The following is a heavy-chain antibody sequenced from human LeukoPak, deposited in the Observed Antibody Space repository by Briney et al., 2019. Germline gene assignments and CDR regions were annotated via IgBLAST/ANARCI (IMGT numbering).Heavy chain of an antibody. D-gene: IGHD2/OR15-2a*01. CDR2: INSDGSSR. CDR3: AREIGEFDY. V-gene: IGHV3-74*01. J-gene: IGHJ4*02. Sequence: PGGSLRLSCAASGFTFSNYWMSWVRQAPGKGLVWVSRINSDGSSRHYADSVKGRFTISRDNAKNTLHLQMTSLRAEDTAIYYCAREIGEFDYWGQGTLVTASS. CDR1: GFTFSNYW.